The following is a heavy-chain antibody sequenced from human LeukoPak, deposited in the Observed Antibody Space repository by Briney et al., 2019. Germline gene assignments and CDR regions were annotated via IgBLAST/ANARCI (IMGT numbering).Heavy chain of an antibody. CDR2: IFHTGSS. D-gene: IGHD3-10*01. V-gene: IGHV4-30-2*01. CDR1: GGSFSGYS. CDR3: ARELWFVNAPGSWLDP. Sequence: SETLSLTCAVYGGSFSGYSWSWIRQPSGKGLEWIGYIFHTGSSYYNPSLRSRVTISVDRSRNQFSLRLTSVTAADTAVYYCARELWFVNAPGSWLDPWGQGTLVTVSS. J-gene: IGHJ5*02.